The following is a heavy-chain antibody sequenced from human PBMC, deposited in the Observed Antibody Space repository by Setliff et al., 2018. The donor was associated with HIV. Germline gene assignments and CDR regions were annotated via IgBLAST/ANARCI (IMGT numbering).Heavy chain of an antibody. CDR1: GFTFTSYS. CDR3: AKDPTYYYESSGPYDAFDV. CDR2: ISSTSSYI. Sequence: GGSLRLSCAAPGFTFTSYSMNWVRQAPGKGLEWVSSISSTSSYIYYADSVKGRFTISRDNAKNSLYLQMNSLRTEDTAVYYCAKDPTYYYESSGPYDAFDVWGQGTMVTVSS. D-gene: IGHD3-22*01. J-gene: IGHJ3*01. V-gene: IGHV3-21*01.